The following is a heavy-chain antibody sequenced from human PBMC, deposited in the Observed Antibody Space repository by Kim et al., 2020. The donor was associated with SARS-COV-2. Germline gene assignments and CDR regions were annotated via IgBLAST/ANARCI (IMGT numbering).Heavy chain of an antibody. CDR2: INAGNGNT. CDR3: ASRPGDCSSTSCYAVEDY. Sequence: ASVKVSCKASGYTFTSYAMHWVRQAPGQRLEWMGWINAGNGNTKYSQKFQGRVTITRDTSASTAYMELSSLRSEDTAVYYCASRPGDCSSTSCYAVEDYWGQGTLVTVSS. CDR1: GYTFTSYA. J-gene: IGHJ4*02. D-gene: IGHD2-2*01. V-gene: IGHV1-3*01.